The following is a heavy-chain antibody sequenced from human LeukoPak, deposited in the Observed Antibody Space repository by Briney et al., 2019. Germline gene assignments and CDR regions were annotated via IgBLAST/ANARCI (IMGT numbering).Heavy chain of an antibody. V-gene: IGHV4-39*01. CDR3: ARHRPLGGAAAGTFDY. CDR1: GVSISSSGYY. CDR2: ISYSGST. J-gene: IGHJ4*02. Sequence: SETLSLTCTVSGVSISSSGYYWGWIRQPPGKGLEWIGNISYSGSTYYNPSLKSRVTISVDTSRNQFSLKLSSVTAAGTAVYYCARHRPLGGAAAGTFDYWGQGTLVTVSS. D-gene: IGHD6-13*01.